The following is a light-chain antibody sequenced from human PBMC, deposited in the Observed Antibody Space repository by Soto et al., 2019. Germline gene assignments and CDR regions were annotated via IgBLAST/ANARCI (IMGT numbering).Light chain of an antibody. V-gene: IGLV1-47*01. J-gene: IGLJ2*01. CDR3: TVWDDSLRGRL. CDR1: SSNIESNY. Sequence: QSVLTQPPSASGTPGQRVTISCSGSSSNIESNYVYWYQQLPETAPRLLIYRNNQRPSGVPDRFSGSKSGTSASLAISALRSEDEADYYCTVWDDSLRGRLFGGGTKLTVL. CDR2: RNN.